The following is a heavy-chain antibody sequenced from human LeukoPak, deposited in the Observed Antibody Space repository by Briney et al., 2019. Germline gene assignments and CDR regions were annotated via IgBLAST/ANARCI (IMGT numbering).Heavy chain of an antibody. CDR1: GVSISTYH. V-gene: IGHV4-4*07. Sequence: PSETLSLTCTVSGVSISTYHWSWIRQPAGKGLEWIGRIHSSGSTNYDPSLKSRVTMSIDTSKNQFSLKVTSVTAADTAVYYCARDGLYSNGYSYFDFWGRGTLVTVSS. D-gene: IGHD5-18*01. CDR3: ARDGLYSNGYSYFDF. CDR2: IHSSGST. J-gene: IGHJ4*02.